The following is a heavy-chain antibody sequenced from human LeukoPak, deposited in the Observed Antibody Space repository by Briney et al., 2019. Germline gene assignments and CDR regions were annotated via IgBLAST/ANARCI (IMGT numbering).Heavy chain of an antibody. CDR3: PKLGAKELNNYSLAV. CDR2: IMDSGEST. Sequence: AGGSLRLSCAASGFTFSSYAMRWVRQAPGKGLEWVAGIMDSGESTYYANFAKGRFTISRDNANNTLDLQMNSLRAETRAVYYCPKLGAKELNNYSLAVCGKGTTVAVSS. J-gene: IGHJ6*03. V-gene: IGHV3-23*01. CDR1: GFTFSSYA. D-gene: IGHD3-16*01.